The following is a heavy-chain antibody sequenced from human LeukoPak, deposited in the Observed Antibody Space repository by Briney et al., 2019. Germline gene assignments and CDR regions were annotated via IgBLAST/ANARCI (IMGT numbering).Heavy chain of an antibody. V-gene: IGHV3-15*01. J-gene: IGHJ4*02. CDR2: IKSKTDGGTT. CDR3: TTAFVSRYTFDY. D-gene: IGHD3-16*02. Sequence: GGSLRLSCAASGFTFSNVWMSWVRQAPGKGLEWVGRIKSKTDGGTTDYAAPVKGRFTISRDDSKNTLYLQMNSLKTEDTAVYYCTTAFVSRYTFDYWGQGTLVTVSS. CDR1: GFTFSNVW.